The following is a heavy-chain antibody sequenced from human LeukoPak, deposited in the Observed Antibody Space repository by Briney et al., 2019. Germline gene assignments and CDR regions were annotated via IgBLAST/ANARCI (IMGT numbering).Heavy chain of an antibody. V-gene: IGHV4-31*11. CDR1: GVSIRSAGYS. Sequence: SETLSLTCAVSGVSIRSAGYSYYWIRQHPGKGLEWIGHVYYSGSTSYNPSLKSRVAMSIDPSKNQFSLNLTSVTAADTAVYFCARDGATGVFEYWGQGILVAVSS. J-gene: IGHJ4*02. CDR2: VYYSGST. D-gene: IGHD4/OR15-4a*01. CDR3: ARDGATGVFEY.